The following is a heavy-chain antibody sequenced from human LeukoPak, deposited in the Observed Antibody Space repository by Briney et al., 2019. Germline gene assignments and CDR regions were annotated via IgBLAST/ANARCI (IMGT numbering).Heavy chain of an antibody. J-gene: IGHJ6*03. D-gene: IGHD2-2*01. Sequence: SSVKVSCKASGYTFTSYAMHWVRQAPGQRLEWMGWINAGNGNTKYSQEFQGRVTITRDTSARTAYRVLRGLRSYDTAVYYCARIIRTSPYYMDVWGKGTTVTISS. CDR3: ARIIRTSPYYMDV. CDR1: GYTFTSYA. V-gene: IGHV1-3*01. CDR2: INAGNGNT.